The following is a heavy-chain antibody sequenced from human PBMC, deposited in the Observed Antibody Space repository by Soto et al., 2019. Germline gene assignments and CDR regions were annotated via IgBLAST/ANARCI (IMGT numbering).Heavy chain of an antibody. Sequence: GGSPRLSCAASGFMFNNYAMSWVRQAPGKGLEWVSTVSVSGGTTYYADSLKGRFTISRDNSKKTVYLQMNRLRADDTAIYYCAKGLYYYDSSGYRLFDYWGQGTLVTVSS. CDR3: AKGLYYYDSSGYRLFDY. J-gene: IGHJ4*02. CDR2: VSVSGGTT. CDR1: GFMFNNYA. V-gene: IGHV3-23*01. D-gene: IGHD3-22*01.